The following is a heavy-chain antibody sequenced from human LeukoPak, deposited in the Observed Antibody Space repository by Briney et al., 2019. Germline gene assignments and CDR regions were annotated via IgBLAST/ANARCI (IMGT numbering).Heavy chain of an antibody. CDR3: ARGYKADDAFDI. D-gene: IGHD3-10*01. V-gene: IGHV4-34*01. J-gene: IGHJ3*02. Sequence: SETLSLTCAVYGGSFSGYYWSWIRQPPGKGLEWIGGINHSGSTNYNPSLKSRVTISVDTSKNQFSLKLSSVTAADTAVYYCARGYKADDAFDIWGQGTMVTVSS. CDR2: INHSGST. CDR1: GGSFSGYY.